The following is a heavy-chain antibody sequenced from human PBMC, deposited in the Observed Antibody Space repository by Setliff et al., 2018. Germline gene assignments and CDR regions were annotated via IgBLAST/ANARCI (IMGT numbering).Heavy chain of an antibody. CDR2: ISYSGTT. CDR1: GGSISSSY. J-gene: IGHJ4*02. CDR3: ARSLGSGSYYNLRPFYSDY. D-gene: IGHD3-10*01. V-gene: IGHV4-39*01. Sequence: SETLSLTCTVSGGSISSSYWGWLRQPPGKGLEWIGSISYSGTTYHNRSLRSQVTISIDTSKNQFSLKLTSVTAADTAVYFCARSLGSGSYYNLRPFYSDYWGQGTQVTVSS.